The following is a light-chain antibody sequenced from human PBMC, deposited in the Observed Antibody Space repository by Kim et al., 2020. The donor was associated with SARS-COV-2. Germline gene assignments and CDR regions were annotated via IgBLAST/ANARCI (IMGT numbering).Light chain of an antibody. J-gene: IGLJ2*01. CDR2: DDS. V-gene: IGLV2-14*03. CDR3: SSYTSTSTLKI. CDR1: TSDAYKY. Sequence: PGQSITIYCTETTSDAYKYVSWYQQHPGKAPKLIIYDDSSRPLGVSNRFSGSKSANTASLTISGLLPEDEADYFCSSYTSTSTLKIFGGGTQLTVL.